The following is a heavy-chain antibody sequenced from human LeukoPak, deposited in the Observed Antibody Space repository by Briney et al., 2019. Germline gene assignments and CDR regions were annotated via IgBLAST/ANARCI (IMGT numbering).Heavy chain of an antibody. J-gene: IGHJ6*02. Sequence: SLRLSCAASGFTFSSYGMHRGRQALGKGLEWVAVISYDGSNKYYADSVKGRFTISRDNFKNTLYLQMNSLRAEDTAVYYCAKDQRYYYGMDVWGQGTTVTVSS. V-gene: IGHV3-30*18. CDR2: ISYDGSNK. CDR3: AKDQRYYYGMDV. CDR1: GFTFSSYG.